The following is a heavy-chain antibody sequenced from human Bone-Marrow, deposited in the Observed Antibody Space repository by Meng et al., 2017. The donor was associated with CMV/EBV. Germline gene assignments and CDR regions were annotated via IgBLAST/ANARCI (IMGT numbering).Heavy chain of an antibody. CDR1: GYPVTDYY. CDR2: INPNDDT. J-gene: IGHJ4*02. Sequence: QVQLVQSGAEVKKAGASVKVSGKASGYPVTDYYIHWVRQAPGPWLEWMGWINPNDDTNYAQNFQGRVTMTRDMSINTVYMELSRLTSDDTAVYYCARSSGWSRFDYWGLGTLVTVSS. D-gene: IGHD6-19*01. V-gene: IGHV1-2*02. CDR3: ARSSGWSRFDY.